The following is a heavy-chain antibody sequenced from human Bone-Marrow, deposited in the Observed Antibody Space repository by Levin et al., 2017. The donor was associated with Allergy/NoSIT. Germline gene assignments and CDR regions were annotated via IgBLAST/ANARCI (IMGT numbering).Heavy chain of an antibody. CDR3: ARDPSGCGTSCYVRLLLNFPPPDKYYDYGMDV. CDR1: GGSISSSSYY. Sequence: KASETLSLTCTVSGGSISSSSYYWGWIRQPPGTGLEWIGSIYYSGSTYYNPSLKSRVTISVDTSKNQFSLKLSSVTAADTAVYYCARDPSGCGTSCYVRLLLNFPPPDKYYDYGMDVWGQGTTVTVSS. D-gene: IGHD2-2*01. CDR2: IYYSGST. V-gene: IGHV4-39*07. J-gene: IGHJ6*02.